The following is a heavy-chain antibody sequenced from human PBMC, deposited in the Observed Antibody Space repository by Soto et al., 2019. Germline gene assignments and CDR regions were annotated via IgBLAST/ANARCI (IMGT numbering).Heavy chain of an antibody. V-gene: IGHV3-21*01. Sequence: LRLSCAASGFTFSSYSMNWVRQAPGKGLEWVSSISSSSSYIYYADSVKGRFTISRDNAKNSLYLQMNSLRAEDTAVYYCARGRGVPMPYYYYGMDVWGQGTTVTVSS. CDR3: ARGRGVPMPYYYYGMDV. CDR2: ISSSSSYI. D-gene: IGHD3-10*01. CDR1: GFTFSSYS. J-gene: IGHJ6*02.